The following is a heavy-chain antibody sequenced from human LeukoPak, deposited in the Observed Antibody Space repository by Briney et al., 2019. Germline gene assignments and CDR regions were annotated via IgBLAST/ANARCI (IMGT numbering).Heavy chain of an antibody. V-gene: IGHV3-23*01. D-gene: IGHD3-16*02. CDR3: AKVNPIMITFGGVIVNPPDY. J-gene: IGHJ4*02. Sequence: PGGSLRLSCAASGFTFSSYAMSWVRQAPGKGLEWVSAISCSGGSTYYADSVKGRFTISRDNSRNTLYLQMNSLRAEDTAVYYCAKVNPIMITFGGVIVNPPDYWGQGTLVTVSS. CDR1: GFTFSSYA. CDR2: ISCSGGST.